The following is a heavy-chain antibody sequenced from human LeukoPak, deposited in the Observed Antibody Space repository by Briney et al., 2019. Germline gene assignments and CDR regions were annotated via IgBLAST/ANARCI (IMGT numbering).Heavy chain of an antibody. CDR3: TPSWGSSWFSFDY. Sequence: GGSLRLSCAASGFTFSSYAMSWVRQAPGKGLEWVGRIKSKTDGGTTDYAAPVKGRFTISRDDSKNTLYLQMNSLKTEDTAVYYCTPSWGSSWFSFDYWGQGTLVTVSS. J-gene: IGHJ4*02. CDR1: GFTFSSYA. V-gene: IGHV3-15*01. CDR2: IKSKTDGGTT. D-gene: IGHD6-13*01.